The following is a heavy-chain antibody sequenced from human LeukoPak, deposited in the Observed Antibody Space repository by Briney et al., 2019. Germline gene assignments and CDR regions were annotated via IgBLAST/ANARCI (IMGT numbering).Heavy chain of an antibody. CDR1: GGTFSSYA. CDR2: IIPIFCTA. Sequence: GASVKVSCKASGGTFSSYAISWVRQAPGQGLEWMGGIIPIFCTANYAQKFQGRVTITARESTSTAYMELTSLRAECTAVYSCARNIVVVPAAEPILNMGVWGKGTTVTVSS. CDR3: ARNIVVVPAAEPILNMGV. J-gene: IGHJ6*03. D-gene: IGHD2-2*01. V-gene: IGHV1-69*13.